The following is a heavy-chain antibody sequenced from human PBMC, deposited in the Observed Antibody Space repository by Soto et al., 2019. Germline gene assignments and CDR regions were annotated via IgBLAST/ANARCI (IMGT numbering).Heavy chain of an antibody. CDR1: GFTFSSYE. CDR2: ISSSGSTI. V-gene: IGHV3-48*03. D-gene: IGHD3-10*01. Sequence: GGSLRLSCAASGFTFSSYEMNWVRQAPGKGLEWVSYISSSGSTIYYADSVKGRFTISRDNAKNSLYLQMNSLRAEDTAVYYCARDWSADIYGSGGYPDYFDYWGQGTLVTVSS. J-gene: IGHJ4*02. CDR3: ARDWSADIYGSGGYPDYFDY.